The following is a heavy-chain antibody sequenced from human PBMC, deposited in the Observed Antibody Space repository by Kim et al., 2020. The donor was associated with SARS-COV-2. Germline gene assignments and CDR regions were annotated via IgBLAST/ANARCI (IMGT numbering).Heavy chain of an antibody. D-gene: IGHD6-19*01. J-gene: IGHJ2*01. CDR3: ARVMGPSGPSTKAKQYWYFGL. CDR1: GFTFSSYS. CDR2: ISSSSSYI. Sequence: GGSLRLSCAASGFTFSSYSMNWVRQAPGKGLEWVSSISSSSSYIYYADSVKGRFTISRDNAKNSLYLQMNSLRAEDTAVYYCARVMGPSGPSTKAKQYWYFGLWGRGTLVTVSS. V-gene: IGHV3-21*01.